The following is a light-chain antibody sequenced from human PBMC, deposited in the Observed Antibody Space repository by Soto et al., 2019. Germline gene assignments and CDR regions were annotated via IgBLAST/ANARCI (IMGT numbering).Light chain of an antibody. CDR1: SSDVGGYNY. Sequence: QSALTQPASVSGSPGQSITISCTGTSSDVGGYNYVSWYQQHPCKAPKLMIYDVSNRTSGVSNRFSGSKSGNTASLTISGLKAEDEADYYCSSYTSSSTLDVFGTGTKVTVL. CDR2: DVS. J-gene: IGLJ1*01. CDR3: SSYTSSSTLDV. V-gene: IGLV2-14*01.